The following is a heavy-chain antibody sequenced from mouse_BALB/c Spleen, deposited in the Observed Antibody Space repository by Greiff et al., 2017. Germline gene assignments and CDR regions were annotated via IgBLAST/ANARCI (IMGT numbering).Heavy chain of an antibody. CDR2: IWTGGGT. Sequence: QVQLQQSGPGLVAPSQSLSITCTVSGFSLTSYDISWIRQPPGKGLEWLGVIWTGGGTNYNSAFMSRLSISKDNSKSQVFLKMNSLQTDDTAIYYCVRGGFDYWGQGTTLTVSS. CDR1: GFSLTSYD. J-gene: IGHJ2*01. V-gene: IGHV2-9-2*01. CDR3: VRGGFDY.